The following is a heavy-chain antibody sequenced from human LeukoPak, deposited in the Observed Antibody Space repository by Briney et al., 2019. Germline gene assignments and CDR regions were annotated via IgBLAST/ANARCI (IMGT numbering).Heavy chain of an antibody. D-gene: IGHD3-16*01. Sequence: QPGGSLRLSCAASGFTFSSYAMHWGRQAPGKGLEWVAVISYDGSNKYYADSVKGRFTISRDNSKNTLYLQMNSLRAEDTAVYYCAREETRQGGFDYWGQGTLVTVSS. J-gene: IGHJ4*02. CDR3: AREETRQGGFDY. CDR2: ISYDGSNK. CDR1: GFTFSSYA. V-gene: IGHV3-30*04.